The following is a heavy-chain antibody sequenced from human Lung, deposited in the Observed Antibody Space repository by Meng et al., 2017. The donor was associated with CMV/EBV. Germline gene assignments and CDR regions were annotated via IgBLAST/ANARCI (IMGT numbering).Heavy chain of an antibody. CDR2: ISHSGRT. V-gene: IGHV4-4*02. J-gene: IGHJ6*02. CDR1: GGSIWGSKW. CDR3: ARGVHGDTHYYGMDV. D-gene: IGHD4-17*01. Sequence: SXTXSLXCDVSGGSIWGSKWWSWVRQSPGKGLEWLGEISHSGRTNYNPSLKRRVTISVDRSNNQFSLNLTSVTAADTALYYCARGVHGDTHYYGMDVLGQGXTVTVSS.